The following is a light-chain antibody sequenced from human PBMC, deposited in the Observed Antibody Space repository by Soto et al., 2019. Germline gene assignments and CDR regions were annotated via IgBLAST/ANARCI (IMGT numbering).Light chain of an antibody. CDR3: QQYADSLSSFT. Sequence: EIVLTQSPGTLSLSPGERATLSCRASQSVSSSYLAWYQQKPGQAPRLLIYGASYRATGIPDRFSGRGSGTDFTLTISRLEPEDFAVYYCQQYADSLSSFTFGQGTNLEIK. CDR2: GAS. CDR1: QSVSSSY. V-gene: IGKV3-20*01. J-gene: IGKJ2*01.